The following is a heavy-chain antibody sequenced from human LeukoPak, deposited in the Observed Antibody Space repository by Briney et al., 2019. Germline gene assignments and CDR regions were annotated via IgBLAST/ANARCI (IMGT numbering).Heavy chain of an antibody. CDR3: AAGIAVAGTSGYYFDY. V-gene: IGHV1-24*01. Sequence: ASVKVSCKVSGYTLTELSMHWVRQAPGTGLEWMGGFDTEDGETIYAQKFQGRVTMTEDTSTDTAYMELSSLRSEDTAVYYCAAGIAVAGTSGYYFDYWGQGTLVTVSS. J-gene: IGHJ4*02. CDR2: FDTEDGET. D-gene: IGHD6-19*01. CDR1: GYTLTELS.